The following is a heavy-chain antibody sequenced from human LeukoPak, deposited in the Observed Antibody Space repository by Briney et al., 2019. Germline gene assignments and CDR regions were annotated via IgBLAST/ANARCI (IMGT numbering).Heavy chain of an antibody. Sequence: PGGSLRLSCAASGFTFSTYWMSWVRQAPGKGLEWVANIKQDGSEKYYADSVKGRFTISRDNSKNTLYLQMNSLRAEDTAVYYCAKDSSRGSSHFDYWGQGTLVTVSS. CDR2: IKQDGSEK. V-gene: IGHV3-7*01. D-gene: IGHD6-13*01. CDR1: GFTFSTYW. CDR3: AKDSSRGSSHFDY. J-gene: IGHJ4*02.